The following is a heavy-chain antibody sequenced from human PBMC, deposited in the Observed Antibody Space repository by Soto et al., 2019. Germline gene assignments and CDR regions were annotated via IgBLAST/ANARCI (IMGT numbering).Heavy chain of an antibody. CDR1: GGSISSYY. V-gene: IGHV4-4*07. D-gene: IGHD5-18*01. CDR3: ARVDTAMVTGYYYYGMDA. CDR2: IYTSGST. Sequence: QVQLQESGPGLVKPSETLSLTCTVSGGSISSYYWSWIRQPAGKGLEWIGRIYTSGSTNYNPSLKSRVTMSVDTSKNQFSLKLSSVTAADTAVYYCARVDTAMVTGYYYYGMDAWGQGTTVTVSS. J-gene: IGHJ6*02.